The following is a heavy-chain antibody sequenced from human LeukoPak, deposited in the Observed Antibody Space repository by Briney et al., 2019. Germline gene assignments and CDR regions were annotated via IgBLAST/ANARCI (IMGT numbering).Heavy chain of an antibody. V-gene: IGHV4-39*07. D-gene: IGHD3-22*01. Sequence: SETLSLTCTVSGGSISSSSYYWGWTRQPPGKGLEWIGSIYYSGSTYYNPSLKSRVTISVDTSKNQFSLKLSSVTAADTAVYYCASITMIVVVISYWGQGTLVTVSS. CDR3: ASITMIVVVISY. J-gene: IGHJ4*02. CDR2: IYYSGST. CDR1: GGSISSSSYY.